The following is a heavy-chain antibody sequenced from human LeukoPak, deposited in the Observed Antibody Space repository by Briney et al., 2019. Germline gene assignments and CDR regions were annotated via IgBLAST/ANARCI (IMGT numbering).Heavy chain of an antibody. Sequence: GGSLRLSCAASGFTFSKYWLHWLRQAPGKGLVWVSHINTDGSHTNYADSVKGRFTISRDNAKNTLYLQMNSLRAEDTAVYYCARFTAARPVYWGQGALVTVSS. CDR3: ARFTAARPVY. D-gene: IGHD6-6*01. CDR1: GFTFSKYW. V-gene: IGHV3-74*01. CDR2: INTDGSHT. J-gene: IGHJ4*02.